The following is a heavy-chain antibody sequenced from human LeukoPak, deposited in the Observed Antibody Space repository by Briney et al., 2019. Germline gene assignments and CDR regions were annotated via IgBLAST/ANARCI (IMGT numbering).Heavy chain of an antibody. CDR3: ASQSGEDYYGSGSYQDY. Sequence: GASVKVSCKASGGTFSSYAISWVRQAPGQGLEWMGGIIPIFGTANYAQKFQGRVTITADESTSTAYMELSSLRSEDTAVYYCASQSGEDYYGSGSYQDYWGQGTLVTVSS. CDR1: GGTFSSYA. D-gene: IGHD3-10*01. J-gene: IGHJ4*02. V-gene: IGHV1-69*13. CDR2: IIPIFGTA.